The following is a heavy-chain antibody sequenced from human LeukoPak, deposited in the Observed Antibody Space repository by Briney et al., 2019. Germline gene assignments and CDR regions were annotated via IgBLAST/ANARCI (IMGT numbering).Heavy chain of an antibody. CDR1: GFTFDDYA. Sequence: GGSLRLSCAASGFTFDDYAMHWVRQAPGKGLEWVSAISGSGGSTYYADSVKGRFTISRDNSKSTLYLQMNSLRAEDTAVYYCAKGDQQLVGDYWGQGTLVTVSS. CDR3: AKGDQQLVGDY. V-gene: IGHV3-23*01. D-gene: IGHD6-13*01. J-gene: IGHJ4*02. CDR2: ISGSGGST.